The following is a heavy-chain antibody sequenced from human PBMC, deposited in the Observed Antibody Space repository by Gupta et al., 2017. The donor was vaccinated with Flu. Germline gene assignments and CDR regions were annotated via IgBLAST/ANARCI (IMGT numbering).Heavy chain of an antibody. V-gene: IGHV4-59*08. CDR2: IYYSEIT. CDR3: ARSPRCCTSTTCYSYFDY. Sequence: PGKGLGWIGYIYYSEITNYNPSLKSRVSISVDTSKSQFSLRLSSVTAADTAVYYCARSPRCCTSTTCYSYFDYWGQGTLVTVSS. D-gene: IGHD2-2*01. J-gene: IGHJ4*02.